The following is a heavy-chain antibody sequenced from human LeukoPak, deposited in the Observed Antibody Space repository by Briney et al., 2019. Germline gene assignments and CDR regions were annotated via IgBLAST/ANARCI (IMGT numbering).Heavy chain of an antibody. CDR2: IYSGGST. V-gene: IGHV3-66*02. J-gene: IGHJ3*02. Sequence: GGSLRLXCAASGFTVSSNYMSWVRQAPGKGLEWVSVIYSGGSTYYADSVKGRFTISRDNSKNTLYLQMNSLRAEDTAVYYCARAGPSYAFDIWGQGTMVTVSS. CDR1: GFTVSSNY. CDR3: ARAGPSYAFDI. D-gene: IGHD6-6*01.